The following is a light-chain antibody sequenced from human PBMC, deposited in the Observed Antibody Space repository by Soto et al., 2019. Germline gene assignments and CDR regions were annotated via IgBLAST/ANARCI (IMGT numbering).Light chain of an antibody. V-gene: IGKV1-27*01. J-gene: IGKJ1*01. Sequence: DIQMTQSPSPLSASVGDRVTITCRASQDISSYLAWYQQKPGQGPKLRIYAASNLPSGVPSRFSGSGSGTDFTLTISSLQPEDFAIYYCQKYDRAPPTVAQGPKVEMK. CDR3: QKYDRAPPT. CDR1: QDISSY. CDR2: AAS.